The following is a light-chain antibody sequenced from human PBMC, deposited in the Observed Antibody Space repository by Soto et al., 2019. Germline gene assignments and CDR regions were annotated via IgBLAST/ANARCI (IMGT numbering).Light chain of an antibody. V-gene: IGKV1-5*03. CDR1: QSISSW. CDR2: KAS. J-gene: IGKJ4*01. CDR3: QQYNSYSLT. Sequence: DIQMTQSPSTLSASVGDRVSITCRASQSISSWLAWYQQKPGKAPKLLIYKASSLESGVPSRFSGSGSGTEFTLTISSLQPDDFATYYCQQYNSYSLTFGGGTKVEIK.